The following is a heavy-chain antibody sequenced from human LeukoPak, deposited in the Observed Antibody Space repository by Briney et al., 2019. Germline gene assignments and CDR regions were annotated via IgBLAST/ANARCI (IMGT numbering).Heavy chain of an antibody. J-gene: IGHJ6*04. Sequence: GGSLRLSCAASGFTFSSDAMSGVREAPGGGLGWGSAISGSGGSTHYADSVKGRFTISRDNSKNTLYLQLNRLRAEHTAVYYCAKSESGVLSSSYYVDVWGKGTTVTVSS. CDR2: ISGSGGST. V-gene: IGHV3-23*01. CDR3: AKSESGVLSSSYYVDV. CDR1: GFTFSSDA. D-gene: IGHD3-22*01.